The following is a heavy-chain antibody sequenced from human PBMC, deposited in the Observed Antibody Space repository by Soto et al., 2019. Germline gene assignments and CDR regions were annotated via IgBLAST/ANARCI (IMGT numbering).Heavy chain of an antibody. CDR2: INHSGSA. J-gene: IGHJ6*02. Sequence: QVQXQXWXAGXXXXXXXXXXTXXVXGXXXSGYYWSWIRQPPGKGLEWIGEINHSGSANYNPSLKSRVTISVDTSKNQFSLKLSSVTAADTAVYYCARGWEDIVVVPAARAYYYGMDVWGQGTTVTVSS. D-gene: IGHD2-2*01. V-gene: IGHV4-34*01. CDR1: GXXXSGYY. CDR3: ARGWEDIVVVPAARAYYYGMDV.